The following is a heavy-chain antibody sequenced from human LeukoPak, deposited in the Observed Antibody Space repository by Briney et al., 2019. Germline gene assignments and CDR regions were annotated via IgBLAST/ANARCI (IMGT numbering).Heavy chain of an antibody. CDR1: GGSISSGGYY. Sequence: KSSETLSLICTVSGGSISSGGYYWSWIRQHPGTGLEWIGYIYYSGRTYYNPSLKSRVTISVDTSKNQFSLNLSSVTAADTAVYYCARDVDGYSNLQHWGPGTLVTVSS. CDR3: ARDVDGYSNLQH. D-gene: IGHD5-24*01. CDR2: IYYSGRT. V-gene: IGHV4-31*03. J-gene: IGHJ1*01.